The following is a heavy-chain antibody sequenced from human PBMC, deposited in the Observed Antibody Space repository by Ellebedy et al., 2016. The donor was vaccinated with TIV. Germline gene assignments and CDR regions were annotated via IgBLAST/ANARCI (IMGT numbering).Heavy chain of an antibody. Sequence: ESLKISCAASGFTFSSYWMTWVRQAPGKGLEWVANIKEDGSRKYYADSVKGRFPISRDNDKNSLYLEMNSPRAEDTGVYYCAKGRGGGSDTSAPRYYFDYWGLGTLVTVSS. V-gene: IGHV3-7*01. D-gene: IGHD3-22*01. J-gene: IGHJ4*02. CDR1: GFTFSSYW. CDR3: AKGRGGGSDTSAPRYYFDY. CDR2: IKEDGSRK.